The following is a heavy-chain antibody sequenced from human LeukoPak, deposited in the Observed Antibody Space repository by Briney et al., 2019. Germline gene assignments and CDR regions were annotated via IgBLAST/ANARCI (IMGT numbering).Heavy chain of an antibody. CDR3: ARNTDRDAYMAS. CDR2: IKQDGTET. D-gene: IGHD5-24*01. J-gene: IGHJ5*02. Sequence: PGGSLRLSCEVTEFTLSSYWMSWVRQAPGKGLEWVANIKQDGTETHYGDSVKGRFTISRDNAKNSLYLQLNSLRGEDTAVYYCARNTDRDAYMASWGQGTLVTVSS. CDR1: EFTLSSYW. V-gene: IGHV3-7*01.